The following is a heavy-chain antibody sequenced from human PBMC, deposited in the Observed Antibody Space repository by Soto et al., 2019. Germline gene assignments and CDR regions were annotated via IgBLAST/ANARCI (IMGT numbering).Heavy chain of an antibody. CDR3: VKQAHGLDGVAFDY. D-gene: IGHD2-15*01. CDR1: GFIFSEST. CDR2: VSTSGRST. J-gene: IGHJ4*02. V-gene: IGHV3-64D*06. Sequence: SLRLSCSASGFIFSESTIYWVRQVPGKGLEAISAVSTSGRSTYYADSVKDRFTISRDNSKNTLFLQMGSLRPEDTAIYYCVKQAHGLDGVAFDYWGQGTQVTVSS.